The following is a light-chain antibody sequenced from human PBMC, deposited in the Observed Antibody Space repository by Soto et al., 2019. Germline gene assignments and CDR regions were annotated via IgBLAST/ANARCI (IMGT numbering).Light chain of an antibody. CDR2: GTS. CDR1: QSVTNNY. CDR3: QQYGSSPPT. V-gene: IGKV3-20*01. Sequence: EIVLTQSPGTLSLSPGARATLSCRASQSVTNNYLAWYQRKPGQPPRLIIYGTSYRSTDIPRRFSGSGSGTDFTITITRLEPEDFVVYYCQQYGSSPPTFGQGTKLEIK. J-gene: IGKJ1*01.